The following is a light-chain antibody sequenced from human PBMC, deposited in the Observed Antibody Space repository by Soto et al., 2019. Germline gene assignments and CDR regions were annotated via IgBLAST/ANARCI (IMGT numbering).Light chain of an antibody. CDR3: SSYISSGTLA. V-gene: IGLV2-14*03. CDR1: SSDVGGYNY. CDR2: DVS. Sequence: QSVLTQPASVSGSPGQSITISCTGTSSDVGGYNYVSWYQQHPGKAPKLMIYDVSNRPSGVSNRFSGSKSGNTASLTISGLQAEDEADYYCSSYISSGTLAFGTGTKVTVL. J-gene: IGLJ1*01.